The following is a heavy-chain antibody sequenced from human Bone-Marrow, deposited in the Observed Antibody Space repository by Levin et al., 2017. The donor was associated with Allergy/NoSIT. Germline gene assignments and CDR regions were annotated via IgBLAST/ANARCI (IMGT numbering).Heavy chain of an antibody. Sequence: PSETLSLTCAVYGGSFSGYYWSWIRQPPGKGLEWIGEINHSGSTNYNPSLKSRVTISVDTSKNQFSLKLSSVTAADTAVYYCARRGVGYCSSTSCSPLNWFDPWGQGTLVTVSS. J-gene: IGHJ5*02. D-gene: IGHD2-2*01. CDR2: INHSGST. CDR1: GGSFSGYY. CDR3: ARRGVGYCSSTSCSPLNWFDP. V-gene: IGHV4-34*01.